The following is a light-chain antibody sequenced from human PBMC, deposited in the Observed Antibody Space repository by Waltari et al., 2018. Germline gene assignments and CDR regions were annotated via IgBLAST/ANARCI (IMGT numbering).Light chain of an antibody. CDR1: QSVLYRSNNKHA. CDR3: QQYYSLPT. Sequence: DIVMTQSPDSLAVSLGERSTIHCKSSQSVLYRSNNKHAVAWYKQKPGQSPKLLIYWSSTRESGVPGRFSGGGSGTELTLTNSSLQADDVAIYYYQQYYSLPTFGGGTKVEI. V-gene: IGKV4-1*01. J-gene: IGKJ4*01. CDR2: WSS.